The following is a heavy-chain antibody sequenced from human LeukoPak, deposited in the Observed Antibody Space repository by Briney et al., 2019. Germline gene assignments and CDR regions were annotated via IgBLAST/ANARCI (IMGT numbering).Heavy chain of an antibody. V-gene: IGHV3-30-3*01. J-gene: IGHJ6*01. D-gene: IGHD2-8*01. CDR1: GFTFSSYA. CDR2: ISYHGTNK. CDR3: ARNMQFVQSLGGLDV. Sequence: GRSLRLSCAASGFTFSSYALHWVRQSPGKGLEWVAVISYHGTNKYYADSVKGRFTISRDNSENTLFLQMNSLRPEDSALYYCARNMQFVQSLGGLDVWGQGTTVTVSS.